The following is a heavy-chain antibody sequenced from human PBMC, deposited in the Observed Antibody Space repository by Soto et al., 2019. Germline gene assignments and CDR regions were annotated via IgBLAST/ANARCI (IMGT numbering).Heavy chain of an antibody. CDR3: AKDEVTKTIRGDAFNF. Sequence: GGSLRLSCAASGFTFSSDGMHWVRQAPGKGLEWVAVISYDGSYQYYVDSVKGRFTISRDNSKNTLYLQMNSLRAEDTAVYYCAKDEVTKTIRGDAFNFWGQGTMVTVSS. V-gene: IGHV3-30*18. CDR2: ISYDGSYQ. D-gene: IGHD4-4*01. J-gene: IGHJ3*01. CDR1: GFTFSSDG.